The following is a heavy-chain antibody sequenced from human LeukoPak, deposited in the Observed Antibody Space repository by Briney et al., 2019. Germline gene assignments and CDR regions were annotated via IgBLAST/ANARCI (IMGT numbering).Heavy chain of an antibody. J-gene: IGHJ1*01. V-gene: IGHV1-2*02. Sequence: ASVKVSCKASGYTFTNYDISWVRQAPGQGLEWMGWINPNTGGTKSPQKFQGRITMTRATSISTAYMELSSLRSDDTAVYYCARDYYDNTGYYPRAEYFQHWGQGTLVTVSS. CDR3: ARDYYDNTGYYPRAEYFQH. CDR2: INPNTGGT. CDR1: GYTFTNYD. D-gene: IGHD3-22*01.